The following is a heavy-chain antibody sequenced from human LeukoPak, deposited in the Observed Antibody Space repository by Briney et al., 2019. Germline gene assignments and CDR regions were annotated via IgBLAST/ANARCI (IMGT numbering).Heavy chain of an antibody. CDR3: ARDTPMVYATYDH. CDR1: GFTFISYS. D-gene: IGHD2-8*01. Sequence: GGSLRLSCAAAGFTFISYSMNWVRQAPGKGLEWVANINRDAGDKYKVDSGEGRFTISKDNAQNPLYLQMTNLRADDTAVYYCARDTPMVYATYDHWGQGTLVTVSS. J-gene: IGHJ4*02. V-gene: IGHV3-7*01. CDR2: INRDAGDK.